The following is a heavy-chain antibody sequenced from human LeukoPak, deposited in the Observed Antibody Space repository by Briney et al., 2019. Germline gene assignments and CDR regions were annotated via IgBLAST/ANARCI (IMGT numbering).Heavy chain of an antibody. CDR1: GYTFTGYY. V-gene: IGHV1-2*02. J-gene: IGHJ4*02. D-gene: IGHD5-12*01. CDR2: INPNSGGT. CDR3: ARGGHHRGYSGYDYPDY. Sequence: ASVKVSCKASGYTFTGYYMHWVRQAPGQGLEWMGWINPNSGGTNYAQKFQGRVTMTRDTSISTAYMELSRLRSDDTAVYFCARGGHHRGYSGYDYPDYWGQGTLVTVSS.